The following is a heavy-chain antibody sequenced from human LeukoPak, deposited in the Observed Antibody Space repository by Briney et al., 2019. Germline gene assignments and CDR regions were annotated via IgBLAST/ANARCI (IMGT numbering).Heavy chain of an antibody. CDR1: GGSISSYY. CDR2: ISYSGST. J-gene: IGHJ4*02. V-gene: IGHV4-59*01. D-gene: IGHD6-19*01. CDR3: ARKGGSGWHFDY. Sequence: SETLSLTCTVSGGSISSYYWSWIRQPPGKGLECIGYISYSGSTNYNPSLKSRVTISADTSKNQFSLKLSSVTAADTAVYYCARKGGSGWHFDYWGQGTLVTVSS.